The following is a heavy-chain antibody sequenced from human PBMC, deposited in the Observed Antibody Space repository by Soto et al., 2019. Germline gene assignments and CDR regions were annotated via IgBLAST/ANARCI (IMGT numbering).Heavy chain of an antibody. CDR1: GGSFSGYY. CDR3: ARGPTQYYYYYYYMDV. CDR2: INHSGST. Sequence: SETLSLTCAVYGGSFSGYYWSWIRQPPGKGLEWIGEINHSGSTNYNPSIKSRVTISVDTSKNQFSLKLSSVTAADTAVYYCARGPTQYYYYYYYMDVWGKGTTVTVSS. V-gene: IGHV4-34*01. J-gene: IGHJ6*03.